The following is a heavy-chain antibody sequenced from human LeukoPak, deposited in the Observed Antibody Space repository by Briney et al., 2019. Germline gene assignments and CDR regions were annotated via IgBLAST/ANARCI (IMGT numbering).Heavy chain of an antibody. J-gene: IGHJ4*02. CDR1: GGSISSYY. Sequence: SETLSLTCTVSGGSISSYYWSWVRQFPGKGLEWIGYISDSGSTNYSPSLESRVTISVDTSKNKFFLILSSVTAADTAVYYCARRGGTVVGDTGYHYWYFDNWGQGALVTVSS. D-gene: IGHD5-12*01. CDR3: ARRGGTVVGDTGYHYWYFDN. CDR2: ISDSGST. V-gene: IGHV4-59*08.